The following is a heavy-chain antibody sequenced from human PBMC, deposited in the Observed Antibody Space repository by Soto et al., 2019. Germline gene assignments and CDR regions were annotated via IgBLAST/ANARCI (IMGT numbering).Heavy chain of an antibody. CDR1: GFTFSSYA. Sequence: GGSLRLSCAASGFTFSSYAMSWVRQAPGKGLEWVSAISGSGGSTYYADSVKGRFTISRDNSKNTLYLQMNSLRAEDKAVDYCAKEGGNYYDFWSGYYYFDYWGQGTLVTVSS. J-gene: IGHJ4*02. CDR2: ISGSGGST. CDR3: AKEGGNYYDFWSGYYYFDY. V-gene: IGHV3-23*01. D-gene: IGHD3-3*01.